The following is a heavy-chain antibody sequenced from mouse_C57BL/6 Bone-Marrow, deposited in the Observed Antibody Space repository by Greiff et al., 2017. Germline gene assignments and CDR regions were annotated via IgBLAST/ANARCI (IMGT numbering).Heavy chain of an antibody. CDR1: GYTFTNYW. CDR3: ARERYYGSYFDY. Sequence: LQESGAELVRPGTSVKMSCKASGYTFTNYWIGWAKQRPGHGLEWIGGIYPGGGYTNNNKKFKGKATLTADKSSSTAYMQFSSLTSESSAIYYCARERYYGSYFDYWGQGTTLTVSS. J-gene: IGHJ2*01. D-gene: IGHD1-1*01. CDR2: IYPGGGYT. V-gene: IGHV1-63*01.